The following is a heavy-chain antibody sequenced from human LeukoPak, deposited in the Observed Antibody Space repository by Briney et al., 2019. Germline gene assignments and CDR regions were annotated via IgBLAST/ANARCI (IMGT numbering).Heavy chain of an antibody. D-gene: IGHD3-22*01. J-gene: IGHJ3*02. CDR2: IYSSGST. CDR3: ARGRTMIIPHDDFDI. V-gene: IGHV3-53*01. Sequence: GGSLRLPCAASGFTVSSKYMSWVPQAPGKGLGWVSVIYSSGSTYYADSVKGRFTISRDKSKNTLYLQMNSLRAEDTAVYYCARGRTMIIPHDDFDIWGQGTMVTVSS. CDR1: GFTVSSKY.